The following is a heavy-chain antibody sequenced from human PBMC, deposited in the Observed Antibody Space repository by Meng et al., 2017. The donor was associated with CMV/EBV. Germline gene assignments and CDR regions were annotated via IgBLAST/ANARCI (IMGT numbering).Heavy chain of an antibody. V-gene: IGHV1-2*02. J-gene: IGHJ4*02. D-gene: IGHD2-2*01. CDR3: ARSRRVRYCSSTSCYLFDY. Sequence: ASVKVSCKASGYTFTGYYMHWVRQAPGQGLEWMGWINPNSGGTNYAQKFQGRVTMTRDTSISTAYMELGRLRSDDTAVYYCARSRRVRYCSSTSCYLFDYWGQGTLVTVSS. CDR1: GYTFTGYY. CDR2: INPNSGGT.